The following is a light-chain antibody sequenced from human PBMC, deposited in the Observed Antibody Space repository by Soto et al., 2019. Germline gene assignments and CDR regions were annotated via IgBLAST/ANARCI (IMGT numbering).Light chain of an antibody. CDR3: CSFAGPQSFEV. CDR1: SSDIGGYTY. Sequence: QSVLTQPRSVSGSPGQSVTISCTGTSSDIGGYTYVSWYQQHPGKAPKVIIYDVSERPSGVPDRFSGSKSGNTASLTISGLQPEDEADYYCCSFAGPQSFEVFXEGTKGTVL. J-gene: IGLJ1*01. V-gene: IGLV2-11*01. CDR2: DVS.